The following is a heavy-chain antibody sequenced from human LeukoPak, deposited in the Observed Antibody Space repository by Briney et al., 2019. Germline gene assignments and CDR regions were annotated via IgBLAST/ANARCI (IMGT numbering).Heavy chain of an antibody. CDR3: AKDMGSRATNFDY. CDR1: GLTFSNYA. D-gene: IGHD1-1*01. Sequence: GGSLRLSCAASGLTFSNYAISWVRQAPGKGLEWVSSISSSAVSSYYADSVKGRFTISRDDSKNTLYLQMNSLTAEDTAVYYCAKDMGSRATNFDYWGQGTLVTVSS. J-gene: IGHJ4*02. CDR2: ISSSAVSS. V-gene: IGHV3-23*01.